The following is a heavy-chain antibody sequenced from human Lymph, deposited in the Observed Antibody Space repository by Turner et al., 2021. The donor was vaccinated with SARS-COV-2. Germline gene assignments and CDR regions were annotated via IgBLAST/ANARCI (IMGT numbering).Heavy chain of an antibody. CDR2: SSGSGCST. CDR1: GFTFSSYA. V-gene: IGHV3-23*01. J-gene: IGHJ4*02. CDR3: AKGGGWGYQLGVYFDY. D-gene: IGHD2-2*01. Sequence: EVQLLESGGGLVQPGGSLRLSLAASGFTFSSYAMSWVRQAPGKGLEWVSASSGSGCSTYDPDPVKGRFTISRDNSKNTLYLQMNSLRAEDTAVYYCAKGGGWGYQLGVYFDYWGQGTLVTVSS.